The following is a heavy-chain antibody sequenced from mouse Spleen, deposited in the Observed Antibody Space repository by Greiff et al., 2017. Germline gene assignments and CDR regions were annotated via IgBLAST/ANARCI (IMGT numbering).Heavy chain of an antibody. CDR2: IDPSDSYT. Sequence: QVQLQQPGAELVMPGASVKLSCKASGYTFTSYWMHWVKQRPGQGLEWIGEIDPSDSYTNYNQKFKGKATLTVDKSSSTAYMQLSSLTSEDSAVYYCARFRPGSRGDYAMDYWGQGTSVTVSS. V-gene: IGHV1-69*01. CDR1: GYTFTSYW. D-gene: IGHD1-1*01. J-gene: IGHJ4*01. CDR3: ARFRPGSRGDYAMDY.